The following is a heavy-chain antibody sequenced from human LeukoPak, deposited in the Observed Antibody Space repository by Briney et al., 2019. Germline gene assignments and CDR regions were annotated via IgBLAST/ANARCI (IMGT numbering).Heavy chain of an antibody. J-gene: IGHJ4*02. Sequence: SVKVSCKASRGTFSSYTISWVRQAPGQGLEWMGRIIPILGIANYAQKFQGRVTITADKSTSTAYMELSSLRSEDTAVYYCARSRYDSSGYYYYWGQGTLVTVSS. CDR3: ARSRYDSSGYYYY. CDR2: IIPILGIA. CDR1: RGTFSSYT. V-gene: IGHV1-69*02. D-gene: IGHD3-22*01.